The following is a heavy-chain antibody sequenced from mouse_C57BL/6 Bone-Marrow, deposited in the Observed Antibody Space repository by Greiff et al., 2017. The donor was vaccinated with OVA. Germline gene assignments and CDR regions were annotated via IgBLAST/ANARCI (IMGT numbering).Heavy chain of an antibody. CDR2: IYPGSGST. V-gene: IGHV1-55*01. D-gene: IGHD4-1*01. CDR1: GYTFTSYW. J-gene: IGHJ2*01. CDR3: ARNWDYFDY. Sequence: VQLQQPGAELVKPGASVKMSCKASGYTFTSYWITWVKQRPGQGLEWIGDIYPGSGSTNYNEKFKSKATLTVDTSSITAYMQLSRLTSDDSAVYYCARNWDYFDYWGQGTTLTVSS.